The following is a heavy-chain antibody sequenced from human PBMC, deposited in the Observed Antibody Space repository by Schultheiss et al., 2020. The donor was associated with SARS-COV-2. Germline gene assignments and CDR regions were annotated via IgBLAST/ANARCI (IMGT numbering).Heavy chain of an antibody. Sequence: SETLSLTCAVYGGSFSGYYWSWIRQPPGKGLEWIGEIYHSGSTNYNPSLKSRVTISVDTSKNQFSLKLSSVTAADTAVYYCARRYSSGWYGSHPFDPWGQGTLVTVSS. CDR3: ARRYSSGWYGSHPFDP. CDR1: GGSFSGYY. D-gene: IGHD6-19*01. CDR2: IYHSGST. V-gene: IGHV4-34*01. J-gene: IGHJ5*02.